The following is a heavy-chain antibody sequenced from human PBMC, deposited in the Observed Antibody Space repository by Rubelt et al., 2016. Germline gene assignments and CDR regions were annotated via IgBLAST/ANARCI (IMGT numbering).Heavy chain of an antibody. CDR2: INPSDGST. J-gene: IGHJ4*02. CDR1: GYTFTSYY. V-gene: IGHV1-46*01. Sequence: QVQLVQSGAEVRKPGASVKVSSKASGYTFTSYYIHWVRQAPGQGLEGMGVINPSDGSTIYAPRFQRRITMTRDTSTTTVYMELSSLRSEDTAVYYCARGSSGYPPLDYWGQGTLVTVSS. CDR3: ARGSSGYPPLDY. D-gene: IGHD3-22*01.